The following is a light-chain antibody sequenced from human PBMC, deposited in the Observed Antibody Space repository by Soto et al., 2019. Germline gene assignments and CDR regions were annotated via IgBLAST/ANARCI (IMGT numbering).Light chain of an antibody. CDR3: QQYNNWPRT. V-gene: IGKV3-15*01. J-gene: IGKJ1*01. Sequence: DIMMTQSPATLSVSPGERATLSCRASQSVSSSLAWYQQKPGQAPRLLIYGASTRATGIPSRFSGSGSGTEFTLTISSPQSEDFAVYYCQQYNNWPRTFGQGTKVDI. CDR1: QSVSSS. CDR2: GAS.